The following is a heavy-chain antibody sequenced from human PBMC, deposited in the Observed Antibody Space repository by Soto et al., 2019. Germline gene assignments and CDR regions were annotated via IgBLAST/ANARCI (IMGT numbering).Heavy chain of an antibody. CDR1: GFTFSDYW. CDR3: ARYKITMIVVVITTGYAFDI. CDR2: IKQDGSTK. D-gene: IGHD3-22*01. J-gene: IGHJ3*02. V-gene: IGHV3-7*03. Sequence: GGSLRLSCAASGFTFSDYWMHWVRQAPGKGLEWVSNIKQDGSTKYYVDSVKGRFTISRDNAKNSLYLQMNSLRAEDTAVYYCARYKITMIVVVITTGYAFDIWGQGTMVTVSS.